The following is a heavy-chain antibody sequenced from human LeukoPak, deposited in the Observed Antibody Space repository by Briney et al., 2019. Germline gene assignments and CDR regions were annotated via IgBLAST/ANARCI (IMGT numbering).Heavy chain of an antibody. D-gene: IGHD3-16*01. CDR2: IHYSGTI. V-gene: IGHV4-59*01. CDR1: GGSITNDY. CDR3: ATSYDHGWLISS. J-gene: IGHJ4*02. Sequence: PSETLSLTCTVSGGSITNDYWNWIRQSSGKQLEWIGSIHYSGTINYSPSLKSRITISLDTSKNQFSLKLSSVTAADTAMYYCATSYDHGWLISSWGQGTLVTVSS.